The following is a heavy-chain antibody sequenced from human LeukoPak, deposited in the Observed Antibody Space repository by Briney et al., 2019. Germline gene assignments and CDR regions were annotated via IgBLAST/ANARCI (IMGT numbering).Heavy chain of an antibody. CDR1: GFTFSSYG. D-gene: IGHD5-12*01. V-gene: IGHV3-30*02. CDR2: IRYDGSNK. J-gene: IGHJ3*02. Sequence: GGPLRLSCAASGFTFSSYGMHWVRQAPGKGLEWVAFIRYDGSNKYYADSVKGRFTISRDNSKNTLYLQMNSLRAEDTAVYYCAKGRVSGYEHAFDIWGQGTMVTVSS. CDR3: AKGRVSGYEHAFDI.